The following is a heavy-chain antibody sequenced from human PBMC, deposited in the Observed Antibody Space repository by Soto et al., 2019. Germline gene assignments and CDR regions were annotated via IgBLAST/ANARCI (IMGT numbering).Heavy chain of an antibody. V-gene: IGHV4-30-4*01. Sequence: SETLSLTCTVSGGSISSGDYYLSWIRQPPGKGLEWIGYIYYSGSTYYNPSLKSRVTISVDTSKNQFSLKLSSVTAADTAVYYCARESGGYDLGPDYWGQGTLVTVSS. CDR2: IYYSGST. D-gene: IGHD5-12*01. J-gene: IGHJ4*02. CDR1: GGSISSGDYY. CDR3: ARESGGYDLGPDY.